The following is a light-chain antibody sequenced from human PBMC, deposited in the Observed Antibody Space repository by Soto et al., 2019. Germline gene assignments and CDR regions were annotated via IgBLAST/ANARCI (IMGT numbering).Light chain of an antibody. V-gene: IGLV1-47*01. Sequence: QAVVTQLPSVSGTPGQRVTISCSGSNSNIGYNSVYWYQQLPGTAPKLLIYRSHERPSGVPDRFSGSKSGTSASLAISGLRSEDEADYSCATWDDNLSGVVFGGGTKVTVL. CDR1: NSNIGYNS. CDR3: ATWDDNLSGVV. J-gene: IGLJ3*02. CDR2: RSH.